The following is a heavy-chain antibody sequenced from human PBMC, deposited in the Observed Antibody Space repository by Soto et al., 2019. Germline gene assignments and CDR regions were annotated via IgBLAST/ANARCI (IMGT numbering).Heavy chain of an antibody. CDR3: AKDRGSLLGVNTD. CDR2: ITSNSGSI. Sequence: EVQLVESGGDLVQPGRSLRLSCAASGFTFDSYGMHWVRQVAGKGLEWVSGITSNSGSIGYADSVKGRFTISRDNAENSLYLHMNSLTVEDTAFYYCAKDRGSLLGVNTDWGQGTLVTVSS. J-gene: IGHJ4*02. CDR1: GFTFDSYG. V-gene: IGHV3-9*01. D-gene: IGHD3-10*01.